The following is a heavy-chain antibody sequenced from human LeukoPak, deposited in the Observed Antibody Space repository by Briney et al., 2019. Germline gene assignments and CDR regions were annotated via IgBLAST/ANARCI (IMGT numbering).Heavy chain of an antibody. CDR3: ARGKYYYDSSGYLVY. CDR2: IYSGGST. J-gene: IGHJ4*02. CDR1: GFTVSSDY. Sequence: GGSLRLSCAASGFTVSSDYMSWVRQAPGKGLEWGSVIYSGGSTYYADSVKGRFTISRDNSKNTLYLQMNSLRAEDTAVYYCARGKYYYDSSGYLVYWGQGPLVTVSS. D-gene: IGHD3-22*01. V-gene: IGHV3-66*01.